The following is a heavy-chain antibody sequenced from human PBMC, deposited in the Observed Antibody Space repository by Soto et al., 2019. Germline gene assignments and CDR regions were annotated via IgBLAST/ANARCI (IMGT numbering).Heavy chain of an antibody. CDR1: GFTFSSYA. V-gene: IGHV3-23*01. Sequence: EVQLLESGGGLVQPGGSLRLSCAASGFTFSSYAMTWVRQAPGKGLEWVSGISGSGATTSYADSVKGRFTVSRDNSKNTVYLQMNSLRVEDTAVYYCAKLRYFDWSSYNWFEYWGQGTPVTVSS. CDR3: AKLRYFDWSSYNWFEY. J-gene: IGHJ5*01. D-gene: IGHD3-9*01. CDR2: ISGSGATT.